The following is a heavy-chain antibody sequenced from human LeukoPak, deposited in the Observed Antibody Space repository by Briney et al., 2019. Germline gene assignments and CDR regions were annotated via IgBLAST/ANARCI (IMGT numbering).Heavy chain of an antibody. Sequence: MSSQTLSLTCTVSGGSISSGGYYWSWIRQHPGKGLEWIGYIYYSGSTYYNPSLKSRVTISVDTSKNQFSLKLSSVTAADTAVYYCARGTSRYFDPIVYWYFDLWGRGTLVTVSS. CDR3: ARGTSRYFDPIVYWYFDL. V-gene: IGHV4-31*03. CDR2: IYYSGST. J-gene: IGHJ2*01. CDR1: GGSISSGGYY. D-gene: IGHD3-9*01.